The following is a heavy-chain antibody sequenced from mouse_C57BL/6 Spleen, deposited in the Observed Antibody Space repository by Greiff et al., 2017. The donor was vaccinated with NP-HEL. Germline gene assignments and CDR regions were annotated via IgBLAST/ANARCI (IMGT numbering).Heavy chain of an antibody. Sequence: QVQLQQSGAELVKPGASVKISCKASGYAFSSYWMNWVKQRPGKGLEWIGQIYPGDGDTNYNGKFKGTATLTADKSSSTSYMQLSSLTSEDSAVYYCARSFYYNGSSYVWFAYWGQGTLVTVSA. CDR1: GYAFSSYW. V-gene: IGHV1-80*01. CDR3: ARSFYYNGSSYVWFAY. J-gene: IGHJ3*01. D-gene: IGHD1-1*01. CDR2: IYPGDGDT.